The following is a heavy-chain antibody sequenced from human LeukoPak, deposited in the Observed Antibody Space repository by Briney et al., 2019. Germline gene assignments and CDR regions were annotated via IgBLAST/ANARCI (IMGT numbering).Heavy chain of an antibody. V-gene: IGHV3-48*01. CDR2: ISTTSSTI. J-gene: IGHJ4*02. CDR3: ARVRGTYYFDY. Sequence: GGSLRLSCAASGFTFSSYSMVWVRQAPGRGLEWVSYISTTSSTIYYADSVKGRFTISRDNAKNSLYLQMNSLRAEDTAVYYCARVRGTYYFDYWGQGTLVTVSS. D-gene: IGHD1-26*01. CDR1: GFTFSSYS.